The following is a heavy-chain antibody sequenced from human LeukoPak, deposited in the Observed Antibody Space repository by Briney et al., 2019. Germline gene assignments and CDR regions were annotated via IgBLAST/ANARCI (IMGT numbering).Heavy chain of an antibody. CDR1: GYTFTSYA. V-gene: IGHV1-3*01. CDR3: AREGYSYGYFSFDY. CDR2: INAGNGNT. J-gene: IGHJ4*02. D-gene: IGHD5-18*01. Sequence: GASVTVSCTASGYTFTSYAMHWVRQAPGQRLEWMGWINAGNGNTKYSQKFQGRVTITRDTSASTAYMELSSLRSEDTAVYYCAREGYSYGYFSFDYWGQGTLVTVSS.